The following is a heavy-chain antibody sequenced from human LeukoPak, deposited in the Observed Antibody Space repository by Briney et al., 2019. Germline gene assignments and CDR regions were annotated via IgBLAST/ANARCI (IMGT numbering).Heavy chain of an antibody. J-gene: IGHJ4*02. Sequence: ASVTVSCKASGYTFTSYDINWVRQATGHGLEWMGWVNPNSGNTGYAQKFQGRVTTTRNTSISTAYLELSSLRSDDTAVYYRARVAGYGGIGHWGQGTLVTVSS. CDR3: ARVAGYGGIGH. CDR2: VNPNSGNT. D-gene: IGHD5-18*01. V-gene: IGHV1-8*03. CDR1: GYTFTSYD.